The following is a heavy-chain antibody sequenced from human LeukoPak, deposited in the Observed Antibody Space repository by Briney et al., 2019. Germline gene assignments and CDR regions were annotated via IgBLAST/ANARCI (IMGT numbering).Heavy chain of an antibody. D-gene: IGHD3-9*01. CDR3: AKRRYFDWLLGY. CDR1: GFTFSSYG. V-gene: IGHV3-23*01. J-gene: IGHJ4*02. Sequence: GGSLRLSCAASGFTFSSYGMSWVRQAPGKGLEWVSAISGNGGDTYYADSVKGRFTISRDNSKNTLYLQMNSLRAEDTAVYYCAKRRYFDWLLGYWGQGTLVTVSS. CDR2: ISGNGGDT.